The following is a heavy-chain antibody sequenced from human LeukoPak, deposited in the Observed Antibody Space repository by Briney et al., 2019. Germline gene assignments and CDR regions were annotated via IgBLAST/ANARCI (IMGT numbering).Heavy chain of an antibody. CDR3: ARAADTAMGVDY. J-gene: IGHJ4*02. V-gene: IGHV4-59*01. CDR2: IYYSGST. D-gene: IGHD5-18*01. CDR1: GGSISSYY. Sequence: PSETLSLTCTVSGGSISSYYWSWIRQPPGKGLEWIGYIYYSGSTNYNPSLKSRVTISVDTSKTQFSLKLSSVTAADTAVYYCARAADTAMGVDYWGQGTLVTVSS.